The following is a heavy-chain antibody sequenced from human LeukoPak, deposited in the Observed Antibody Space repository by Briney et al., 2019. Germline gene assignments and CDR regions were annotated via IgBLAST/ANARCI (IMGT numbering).Heavy chain of an antibody. CDR2: IYTSGST. V-gene: IGHV4-4*07. CDR3: ARYIPARPGFDY. Sequence: SETLSLTCTVSGGPISGYYWSWIRQPAGKGLEWIGRIYTSGSTNYNPSLKSRVTMSVDTSKNQFSLKLSSVTVADTAVYYCARYIPARPGFDYWGQGTLVTVSS. D-gene: IGHD6-6*01. CDR1: GGPISGYY. J-gene: IGHJ4*02.